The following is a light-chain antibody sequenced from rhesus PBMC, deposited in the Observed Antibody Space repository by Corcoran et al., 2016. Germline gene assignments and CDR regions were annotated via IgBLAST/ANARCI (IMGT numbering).Light chain of an antibody. V-gene: IGKV1-43*02. J-gene: IGKJ2*01. CDR3: LQYKSDSCS. CDR2: AAS. CDR1: QDISTS. Sequence: DTQMTQSPSSLPVSVGDRVTITCRASQDISTSLNWYQQKPGKPPNRLVYAASGLESGVPSRFSGSGSGTDFPLTISSLQPEDFATYYCLQYKSDSCSFGRGTKVEIK.